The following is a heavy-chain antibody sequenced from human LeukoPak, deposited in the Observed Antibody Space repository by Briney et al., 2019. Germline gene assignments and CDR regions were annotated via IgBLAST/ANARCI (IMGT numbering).Heavy chain of an antibody. CDR2: INPNSGGT. J-gene: IGHJ3*02. CDR1: GYTFTGYY. V-gene: IGHV1-2*02. D-gene: IGHD1-14*01. CDR3: ARLLTANDAFDI. Sequence: ASVKVSCKASGYTFTGYYMHWVRQAPGQGLEWMGWINPNSGGTNYAQKFQGRVTMTRDTSISTAYMELSRLRSDDTAVYYCARLLTANDAFDIWGQGTMVTVSS.